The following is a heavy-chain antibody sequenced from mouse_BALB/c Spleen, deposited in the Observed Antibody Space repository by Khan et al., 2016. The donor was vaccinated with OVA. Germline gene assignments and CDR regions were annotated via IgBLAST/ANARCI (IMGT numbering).Heavy chain of an antibody. CDR3: AKFTPDYYSMDY. CDR1: GFSLTSYG. V-gene: IGHV2-3*01. D-gene: IGHD2-12*01. J-gene: IGHJ4*01. CDR2: IWGDGST. Sequence: QQSGPGLVAPSQSLAITCTVSGFSLTSYGVNWVRQPPGKGLEWLGVIWGDGSTNYHSTLIFRLIISKDNSKSQVFLKLNSLQTDDTATYFCAKFTPDYYSMDYWGQGTSVTVSS.